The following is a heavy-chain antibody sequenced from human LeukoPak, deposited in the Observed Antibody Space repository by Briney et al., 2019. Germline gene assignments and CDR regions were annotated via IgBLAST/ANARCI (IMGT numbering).Heavy chain of an antibody. CDR2: IIADGVRP. D-gene: IGHD4-11*01. CDR1: GFTFDDHA. V-gene: IGHV3-43*02. CDR3: ARDYSLSAALFDY. J-gene: IGHJ4*02. Sequence: GGSLRLSCAASGFTFDDHAMHWVRQVPGKSLEWVSLIIADGVRPYYADSVKGRFTISRDNSKNSLYLQMNSLRTEDSALYYCARDYSLSAALFDYWGQGTLVTVAS.